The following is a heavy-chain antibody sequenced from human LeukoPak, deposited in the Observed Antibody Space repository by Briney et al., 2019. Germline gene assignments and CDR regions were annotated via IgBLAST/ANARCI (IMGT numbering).Heavy chain of an antibody. D-gene: IGHD3-22*01. CDR3: ARDGYYGTAFDI. CDR2: ISSNVGST. J-gene: IGHJ3*02. CDR1: GFTFSSHV. V-gene: IGHV3-64*01. Sequence: RGSLRLSCAAPGFTFSSHVMHSVRQAPGKGLEYVSAISSNVGSTYYANSVKGRFTISRDNSKNTLYLQMGSLRAEDRAVYYCARDGYYGTAFDIWGQGTMVTVSS.